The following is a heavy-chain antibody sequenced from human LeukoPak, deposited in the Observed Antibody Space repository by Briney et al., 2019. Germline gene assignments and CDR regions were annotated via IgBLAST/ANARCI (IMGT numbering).Heavy chain of an antibody. V-gene: IGHV3-11*01. Sequence: GGSLRLACAASGFTFTEYYMSWIRQAPGEGPEWISYTSSFDGTVNYAESVKGRFTISRDNAKSLLYLQMSSLRDEDTAVYYCARDRFGVFDYWGQGTLVSVSS. J-gene: IGHJ4*02. CDR2: TSSFDGTV. CDR3: ARDRFGVFDY. CDR1: GFTFTEYY. D-gene: IGHD3-10*01.